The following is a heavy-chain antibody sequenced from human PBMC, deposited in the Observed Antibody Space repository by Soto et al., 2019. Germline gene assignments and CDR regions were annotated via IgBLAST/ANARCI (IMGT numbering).Heavy chain of an antibody. V-gene: IGHV3-48*02. CDR2: ISSSSSTI. D-gene: IGHD3-22*01. CDR3: ARLTRYYHDSSGYSYYYYYGMDV. Sequence: GGSLRLSCAASGFTFSSYSMNWVRQAPGKGLEWVSYISSSSSTIYYADSVKGRFTISRDNAKNSLYLQMNSLRDEDTAVYYCARLTRYYHDSSGYSYYYYYGMDVWGQGTTVTVSS. CDR1: GFTFSSYS. J-gene: IGHJ6*02.